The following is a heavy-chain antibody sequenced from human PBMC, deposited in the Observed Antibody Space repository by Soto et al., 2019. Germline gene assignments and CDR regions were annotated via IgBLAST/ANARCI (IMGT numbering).Heavy chain of an antibody. Sequence: SETLSLTCTVSGGSISSSSYYWGWIRQPPGKGLEWIGSIYYSGSTYYNPSLKSRVTISVDTSKNQFSLKLSSVTAADTAVYYCARGREQQLWYAFDIWGQGTMVTVSS. CDR1: GGSISSSSYY. J-gene: IGHJ3*02. CDR2: IYYSGST. CDR3: ARGREQQLWYAFDI. V-gene: IGHV4-39*07. D-gene: IGHD6-13*01.